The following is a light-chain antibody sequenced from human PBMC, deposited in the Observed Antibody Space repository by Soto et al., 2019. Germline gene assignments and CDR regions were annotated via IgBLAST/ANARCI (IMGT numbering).Light chain of an antibody. CDR2: EVT. Sequence: QSALTQPASVSGSPGQSITISCTGTRNDVGSYNYVSWYQQHPGKAPKLMIFEVTNRPSGVSNRFSGSKSGNTASLTISGLQAEDEATYYCSSYAGSNNYVFGTGTKVTVL. J-gene: IGLJ1*01. CDR3: SSYAGSNNYV. CDR1: RNDVGSYNY. V-gene: IGLV2-14*01.